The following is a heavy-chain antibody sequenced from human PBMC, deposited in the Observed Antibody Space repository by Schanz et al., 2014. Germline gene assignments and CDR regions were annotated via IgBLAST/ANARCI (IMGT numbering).Heavy chain of an antibody. CDR3: ARDRRNADLDY. Sequence: VQLVDSGGGLVKPGGSLRLSCAASGFNFSSYSLNWVRQAPGKGLEWVSSISYGTSYIYYADSVKGRFTISRDNAKNSLYLEMNSLRAEDTALYYCARDRRNADLDYWGQGTLVTVSS. CDR1: GFNFSSYS. V-gene: IGHV3-21*01. J-gene: IGHJ4*02. CDR2: ISYGTSYI. D-gene: IGHD1-1*01.